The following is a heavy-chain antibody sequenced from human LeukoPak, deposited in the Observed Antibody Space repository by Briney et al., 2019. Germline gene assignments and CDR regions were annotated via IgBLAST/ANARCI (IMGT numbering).Heavy chain of an antibody. CDR2: ISSSSSYI. CDR1: GFTFTNYW. D-gene: IGHD3-22*01. CDR3: ARDRLGYYDSSGYLPSGY. J-gene: IGHJ4*02. Sequence: GGSLRLSCAASGFTFTNYWMSWVRQAPGKGLEWVSSISSSSSYIYYADSVKGRFTISRDNAKNSLYLQMNSLRAEDTAVYYCARDRLGYYDSSGYLPSGYWGQGTLVTVSS. V-gene: IGHV3-21*01.